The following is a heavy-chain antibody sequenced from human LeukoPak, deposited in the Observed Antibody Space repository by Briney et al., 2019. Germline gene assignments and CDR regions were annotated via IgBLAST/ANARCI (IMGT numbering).Heavy chain of an antibody. D-gene: IGHD4-23*01. CDR1: GYTFTSYY. J-gene: IGHJ4*02. V-gene: IGHV1-46*01. CDR3: ARVPPTRGGNSVESFDY. CDR2: IKPSGGST. Sequence: GASAKVSCKASGYTFTSYYMHWVRHTPGQGLEWMRIIKPSGGSTSYAQKFQGRVTMTRDTSTSTVYMELSSLRSEDTAVYYCARVPPTRGGNSVESFDYWGQGTLVTVSS.